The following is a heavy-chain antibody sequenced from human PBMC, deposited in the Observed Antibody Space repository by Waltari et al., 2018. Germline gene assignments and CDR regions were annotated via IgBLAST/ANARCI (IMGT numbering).Heavy chain of an antibody. D-gene: IGHD6-13*01. CDR1: GGSISSYY. CDR2: IYYSGST. CDR3: ARGGQQQLEGYWFDP. Sequence: QVQLQESGPGLVKPSETLSLTCTVPGGSISSYYWSWIRQPPGKGLEWIGYIYYSGSTNYNPSLKSRVTISVDTSKNQFSLKLSSVTAADTAVYYCARGGQQQLEGYWFDPWGQGTLVTVSS. J-gene: IGHJ5*02. V-gene: IGHV4-59*01.